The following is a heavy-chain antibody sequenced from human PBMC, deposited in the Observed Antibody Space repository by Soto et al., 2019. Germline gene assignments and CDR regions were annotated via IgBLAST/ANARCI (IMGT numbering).Heavy chain of an antibody. CDR2: ISSSGSSI. J-gene: IGHJ4*02. V-gene: IGHV3-48*01. Sequence: GGSLRLSCETSGFTFSSYNMNWVRQAPGKGLEWVSYISSSGSSIYYADSVKGRFTISRDNAKNSVYLQMNSLRSEDTAVYYCARDSRRPGIAVTSMFYWGQGTLVTVSS. D-gene: IGHD6-19*01. CDR3: ARDSRRPGIAVTSMFY. CDR1: GFTFSSYN.